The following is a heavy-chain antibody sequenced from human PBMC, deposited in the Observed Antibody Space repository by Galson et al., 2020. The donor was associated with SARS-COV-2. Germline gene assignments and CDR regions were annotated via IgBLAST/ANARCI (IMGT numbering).Heavy chain of an antibody. Sequence: SETLSLTCTVSGGSISSHYWSWTRQPPGKGLEWIWYIYYSGSTNYNPSLKSRVTISVDTSKNQFSLKLSSVTAADTAVYYCAGSQGTLDLYGMDVWGQGTTVTVFS. CDR1: GGSISSHY. D-gene: IGHD3-3*01. CDR2: IYYSGST. J-gene: IGHJ6*02. CDR3: AGSQGTLDLYGMDV. V-gene: IGHV4-59*11.